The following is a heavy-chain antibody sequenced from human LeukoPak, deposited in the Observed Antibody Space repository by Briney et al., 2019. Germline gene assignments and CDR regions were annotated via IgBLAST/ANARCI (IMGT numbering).Heavy chain of an antibody. Sequence: GGSLRLSCAASGFTFSRSAMTWVRQTPGKGRDWVSSISSSGNTYYADSVKGRFTISRDNSKNMLYLQMNSLRAEDTAVYYCVKGRTSEDGLDFWGQGTLVTVSS. CDR1: GFTFSRSA. CDR2: ISSSGNT. CDR3: VKGRTSEDGLDF. D-gene: IGHD5-24*01. J-gene: IGHJ4*02. V-gene: IGHV3-23*01.